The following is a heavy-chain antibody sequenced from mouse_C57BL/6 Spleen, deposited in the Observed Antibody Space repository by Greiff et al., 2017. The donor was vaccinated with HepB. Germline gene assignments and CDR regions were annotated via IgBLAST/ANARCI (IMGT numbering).Heavy chain of an antibody. D-gene: IGHD1-2*01. CDR1: GYAFSSSW. J-gene: IGHJ2*01. CDR2: IYPGDGDT. Sequence: VKLQESGPELVKPGASVKISCKASGYAFSSSWMNWVKQRPGKGLEWIGRIYPGDGDTNYNGKFKGKATLTADKSSSTAYMQLSSLTSEDSAVYFCARRGNYYGLDYWGQGTTLTVSS. CDR3: ARRGNYYGLDY. V-gene: IGHV1-82*01.